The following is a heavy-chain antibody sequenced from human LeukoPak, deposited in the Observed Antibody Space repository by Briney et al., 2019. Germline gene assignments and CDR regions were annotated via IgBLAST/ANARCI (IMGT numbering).Heavy chain of an antibody. D-gene: IGHD5-18*01. CDR1: GGSISSGGYY. CDR3: ARGHIGYGYGLSGYFDY. J-gene: IGHJ4*02. CDR2: IYYSGST. V-gene: IGHV4-61*08. Sequence: PSQTLSLTCAVSGGSISSGGYYWSWIRQPPGKGLEWIGYIYYSGSTNYNPSLKSRVTISVDTSKNQFSLKLSSVTAADTAVYYCARGHIGYGYGLSGYFDYWGQGTLVTVSS.